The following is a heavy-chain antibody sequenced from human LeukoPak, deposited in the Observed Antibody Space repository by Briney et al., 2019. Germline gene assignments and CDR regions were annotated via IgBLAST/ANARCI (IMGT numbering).Heavy chain of an antibody. J-gene: IGHJ5*02. V-gene: IGHV3-74*01. D-gene: IGHD3-3*01. CDR1: GFTFSSYW. CDR2: INTDGSST. CDR3: ARKVLEWSGRLDP. Sequence: GGSLRLSCAASGFTFSSYWMHWVRQAPGKGLVWVSRINTDGSSTSYADSVKGRFTISRDNAKNTLYLQMNSLRAEDTAVYYCARKVLEWSGRLDPWGQGTLVTVSS.